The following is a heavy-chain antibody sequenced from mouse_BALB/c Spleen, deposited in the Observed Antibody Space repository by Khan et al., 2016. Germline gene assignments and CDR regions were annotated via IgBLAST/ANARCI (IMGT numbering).Heavy chain of an antibody. D-gene: IGHD2-3*01. Sequence: VQLKQSGPSLVKPSQTLSLTCSVTGDSITSGYWNWIRKFPGNKLEYMGYISYSGSTYYNPSLKSRISITRATSKNQYYLQLNSVTTEDTATYYCARYDGYFFYFDYWGQGTTLTVSS. CDR1: GDSITSGY. J-gene: IGHJ2*01. CDR2: ISYSGST. CDR3: ARYDGYFFYFDY. V-gene: IGHV3-8*02.